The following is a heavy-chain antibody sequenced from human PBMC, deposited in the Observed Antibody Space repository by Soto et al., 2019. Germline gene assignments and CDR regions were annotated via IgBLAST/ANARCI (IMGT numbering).Heavy chain of an antibody. J-gene: IGHJ6*02. Sequence: VQLVESGGGLVQPGGSLRLSCAASGFTFSNHWMHWVRQVPGKGLVWVSRINSDGSSTSYADSVKGRFTNSRDNAKNTLYLEMNSLRVEDTAVFYCARDFWRNGVCLDVWGQGTTVTVSS. CDR1: GFTFSNHW. D-gene: IGHD2-8*01. V-gene: IGHV3-74*01. CDR3: ARDFWRNGVCLDV. CDR2: INSDGSST.